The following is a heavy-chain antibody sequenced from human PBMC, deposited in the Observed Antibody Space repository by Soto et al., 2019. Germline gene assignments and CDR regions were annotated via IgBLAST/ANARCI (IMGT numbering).Heavy chain of an antibody. CDR3: VKDLTGRHYGMDV. Sequence: SVKVSCKASGGTFSSYAISWVRQAPGQGLEWMGGIIPIFGTANYAQKFQGRVTITADESTSTAYMELSSLRSEDTAVYYCVKDLTGRHYGMDVWGQGTTVTVSS. J-gene: IGHJ6*02. CDR1: GGTFSSYA. CDR2: IIPIFGTA. D-gene: IGHD3-9*01. V-gene: IGHV1-69*13.